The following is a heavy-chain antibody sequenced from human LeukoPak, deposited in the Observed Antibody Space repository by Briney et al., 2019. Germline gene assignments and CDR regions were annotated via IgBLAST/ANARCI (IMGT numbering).Heavy chain of an antibody. CDR3: ARAYAWFDP. V-gene: IGHV4-34*01. J-gene: IGHJ5*02. CDR2: INHSGST. CDR1: GGSFSGYY. D-gene: IGHD4-17*01. Sequence: SETLSLTCAVYGGSFSGYYWSWIRRPPGKGLEWIGEINHSGSTNYNPSLKSRVTISVDTSKNQFSLKLSSVTAADTAVYYCARAYAWFDPWGQGTLVTVSS.